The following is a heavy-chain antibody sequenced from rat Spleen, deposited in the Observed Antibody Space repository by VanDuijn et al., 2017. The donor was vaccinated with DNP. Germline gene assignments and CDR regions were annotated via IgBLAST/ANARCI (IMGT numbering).Heavy chain of an antibody. J-gene: IGHJ3*01. CDR3: TTGLGLAY. Sequence: EVQLVETGGGLVQPGRSLKLSCVASGFTFSSYWMYWIRQAPGKGLEWIAAINADGGTTYYPDSVKGRFTFSRDNAENTVYLQMKSLGSEDTATYYCTTGLGLAYWGQGTLVTVSS. V-gene: IGHV5-58*01. CDR1: GFTFSSYW. CDR2: INADGGTT. D-gene: IGHD4-1*01.